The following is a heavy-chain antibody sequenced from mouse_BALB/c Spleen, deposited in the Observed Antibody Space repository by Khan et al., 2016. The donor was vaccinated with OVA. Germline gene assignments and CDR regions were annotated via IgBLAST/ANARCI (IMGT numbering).Heavy chain of an antibody. V-gene: IGHV1S29*02. CDR1: GFTFTDYN. J-gene: IGHJ3*01. CDR3: ARSGYGSFAY. CDR2: IFRKSGES. D-gene: IGHD1-2*01. Sequence: VQLQQSGPELVKPGASVKISCKASGFTFTDYNMDWVKQNHGKSLEWVGNIFRKSGESGYNQQFKTKATLTVDSSCSTAYMKLSRQTSEDSAIYYCARSGYGSFAYWGQGTLVTVSA.